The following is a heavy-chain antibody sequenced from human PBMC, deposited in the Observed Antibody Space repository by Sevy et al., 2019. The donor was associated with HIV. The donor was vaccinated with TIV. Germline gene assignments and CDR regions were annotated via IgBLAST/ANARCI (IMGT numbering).Heavy chain of an antibody. J-gene: IGHJ6*02. CDR2: IDWDDDK. D-gene: IGHD3-10*01. CDR3: ARGPTTSGSKPYYYYGMDV. Sequence: SGPTLVNPTQTLTLTCTFSGFSLSTSGMCVSWIRQPPGKALEWLALIDWDDDKYYSTSLKTRLTISKDTSKTQVVLTMTNMDPVDTATYYCARGPTTSGSKPYYYYGMDVWGQGTTVTVSS. CDR1: GFSLSTSGMC. V-gene: IGHV2-70*01.